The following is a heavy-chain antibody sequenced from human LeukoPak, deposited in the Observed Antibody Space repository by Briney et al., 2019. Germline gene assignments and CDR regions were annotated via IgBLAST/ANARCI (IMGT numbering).Heavy chain of an antibody. J-gene: IGHJ4*02. CDR1: GFTFTAYY. V-gene: IGHV1-2*02. CDR3: ARDLTPPVLRYFDWLLWAAGGLDY. D-gene: IGHD3-9*01. CDR2: INPNSGGT. Sequence: ASVTVSCKASGFTFTAYYMHWVRQAPGQGLEWMGWINPNSGGTNYAQKFQGRVTMTRDTSISTAYMELSRLRSDDTAVYYCARDLTPPVLRYFDWLLWAAGGLDYWGQGTLVTVSS.